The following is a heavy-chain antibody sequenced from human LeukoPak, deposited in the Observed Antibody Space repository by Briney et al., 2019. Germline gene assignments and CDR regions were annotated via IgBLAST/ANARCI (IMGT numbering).Heavy chain of an antibody. CDR2: ISSSGVT. J-gene: IGHJ4*02. V-gene: IGHV3-23*01. CDR1: GFTFSNYG. D-gene: IGHD3-16*01. Sequence: GESLRLSCAASGFTFSNYGMNWVRQAPGKGLEWVSAISSSGVTHYVDSVKGRFTISRDNSKATLYLEMNNLRPEDMAVYYCAKDAPGDFKFDSWGQGTRVTVSS. CDR3: AKDAPGDFKFDS.